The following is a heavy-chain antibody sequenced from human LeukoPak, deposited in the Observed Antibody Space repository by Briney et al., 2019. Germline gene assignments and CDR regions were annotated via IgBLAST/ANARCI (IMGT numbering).Heavy chain of an antibody. J-gene: IGHJ4*02. V-gene: IGHV4-38-2*01. Sequence: KPSKTLSLTCAVSGYSISSGYYWGWIRQPPGKGLEWIGSIYHSGSTYYNPSLKSRVTISVDTSKNQFSLKLRSVTAADTVVYSCAIAGLRFLEFAYWGQGTLVTVSS. CDR2: IYHSGST. CDR3: AIAGLRFLEFAY. CDR1: GYSISSGYY. D-gene: IGHD3-3*01.